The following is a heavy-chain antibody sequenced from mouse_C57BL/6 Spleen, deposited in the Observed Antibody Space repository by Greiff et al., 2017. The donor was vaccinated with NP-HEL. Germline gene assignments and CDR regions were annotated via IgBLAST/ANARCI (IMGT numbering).Heavy chain of an antibody. CDR2: INPNNGGT. Sequence: EVQLQQSGPELVKPGASVKISCKASGYTFTDYYMNWVKQSHGKSLEWIGDINPNNGGTSYNQKFKGKATLTVDKSSSTAYMELRSLTSEDSAVYYCARAYYDLYYYAMDYWGQGTSVTVSS. CDR3: ARAYYDLYYYAMDY. D-gene: IGHD2-4*01. J-gene: IGHJ4*01. V-gene: IGHV1-26*01. CDR1: GYTFTDYY.